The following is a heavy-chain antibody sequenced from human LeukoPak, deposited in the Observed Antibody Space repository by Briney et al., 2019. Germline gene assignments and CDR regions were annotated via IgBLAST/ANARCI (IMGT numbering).Heavy chain of an antibody. CDR3: AKDAYYDFWSGYSYFDY. J-gene: IGHJ4*02. D-gene: IGHD3-3*01. CDR2: IRYDGSNK. Sequence: PGGSLRLSCAASGFTFSSHGMHWVRQAPGKGLEWVAFIRYDGSNKYYADSVKGRFTISRDNSKNTLYLQMNSLRAEDTAVYYCAKDAYYDFWSGYSYFDYWGQGTLVTVSS. V-gene: IGHV3-30*02. CDR1: GFTFSSHG.